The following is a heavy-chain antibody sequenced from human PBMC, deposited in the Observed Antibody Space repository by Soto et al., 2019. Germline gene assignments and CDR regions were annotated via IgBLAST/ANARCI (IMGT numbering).Heavy chain of an antibody. V-gene: IGHV1-18*01. CDR1: GYTFTSYA. CDR2: ISAYNGNT. J-gene: IGHJ4*02. Sequence: QVQLVQSGAEVKKPGASVKVSCKASGYTFTSYAISWVRQAPGQGLEWMGWISAYNGNTNYAQKLQGRVTMTTDTSTSTASMELRSLRSADTAAYCCARDAPPADYWGQGTLVTVSS. CDR3: ARDAPPADY.